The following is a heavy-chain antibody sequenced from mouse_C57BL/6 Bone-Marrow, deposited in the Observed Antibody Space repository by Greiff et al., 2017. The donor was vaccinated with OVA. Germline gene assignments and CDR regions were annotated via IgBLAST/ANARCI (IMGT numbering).Heavy chain of an antibody. CDR3: ARFPYSNYEDWFAY. J-gene: IGHJ3*01. Sequence: EVQLQQSGAELVKPGASVKLSCKASGFNIKDYYMHWVKQRTEQGLEWIGRIAPEEGETNYDPKFQGKATITADTSSNKAYLQLSSLTSEDTAVYYCARFPYSNYEDWFAYWGQGTLVTVSA. V-gene: IGHV14-2*01. CDR1: GFNIKDYY. CDR2: IAPEEGET. D-gene: IGHD2-5*01.